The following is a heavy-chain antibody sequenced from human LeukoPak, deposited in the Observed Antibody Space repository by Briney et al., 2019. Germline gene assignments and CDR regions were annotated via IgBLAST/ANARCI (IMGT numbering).Heavy chain of an antibody. V-gene: IGHV3-23*01. D-gene: IGHD1-7*01. CDR1: GFTSSSYA. J-gene: IGHJ4*02. CDR2: ISGSGGST. Sequence: RGSLRLSCAPSGFTSSSYAMSWVRHAPGEGLEWVSAISGSGGSTYYADSVKGRFTISRDNSKNTLYLQMNSLRAEDTAVYYCAKDLNIQTGTTDYWGQGTLVTVSP. CDR3: AKDLNIQTGTTDY.